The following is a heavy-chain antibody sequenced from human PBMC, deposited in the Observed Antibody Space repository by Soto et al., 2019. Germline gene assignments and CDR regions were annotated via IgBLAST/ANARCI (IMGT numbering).Heavy chain of an antibody. V-gene: IGHV3-48*04. CDR2: ISGSGSTT. Sequence: GGSLRLSCAASGFSFSDYSVNWVRQAPGKGLEWLAYISGSGSTTYYTDSVKGRFAISRDNARTSLYLQINSLRVEDSAVYYCARSSLTYFEFWGQGTLVTVSS. CDR3: ARSSLTYFEF. J-gene: IGHJ4*02. CDR1: GFSFSDYS.